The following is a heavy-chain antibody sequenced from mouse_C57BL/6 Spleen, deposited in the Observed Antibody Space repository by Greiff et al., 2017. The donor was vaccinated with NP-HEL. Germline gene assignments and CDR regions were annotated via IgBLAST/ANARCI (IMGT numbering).Heavy chain of an antibody. D-gene: IGHD2-5*01. CDR2: ISSGGSYT. CDR1: GFTFSSYG. Sequence: EVQRVESGGDLVKPGGSLKLSCAASGFTFSSYGMSWVRQTPDKRLEWVATISSGGSYTYYPDSVKGRFTISRDNAKNTLYLQMSSLKSEDTAMYYCARHYSNYAMDYWGQGTSVTVSS. CDR3: ARHYSNYAMDY. V-gene: IGHV5-6*01. J-gene: IGHJ4*01.